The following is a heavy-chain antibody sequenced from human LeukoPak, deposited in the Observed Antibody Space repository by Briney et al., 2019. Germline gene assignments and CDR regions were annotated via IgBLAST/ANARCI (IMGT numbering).Heavy chain of an antibody. CDR3: ARGWWFDY. Sequence: GGSLRLSCAASGITFSSYWMEWVRQAPGKGLVWVSRIKSDGSSTSYADSVKGRFTISRDNDKNTLYLQMNSLRAEDTAVYYCARGWWFDYWGQGTLVTVSS. CDR2: IKSDGSST. J-gene: IGHJ4*02. D-gene: IGHD2-15*01. V-gene: IGHV3-74*01. CDR1: GITFSSYW.